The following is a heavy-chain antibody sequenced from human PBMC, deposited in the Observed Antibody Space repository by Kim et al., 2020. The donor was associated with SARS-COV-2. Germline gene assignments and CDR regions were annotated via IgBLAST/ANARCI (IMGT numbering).Heavy chain of an antibody. J-gene: IGHJ6*02. CDR2: IYYSGST. CDR1: GGSISSSSYY. D-gene: IGHD3-22*01. Sequence: SETLSLTCTVSGGSISSSSYYWGWIRQPPGKGLEWIGSIYYSGSTYYNPSLKSRVTISVDTSKNQFSLKLSSVTAADTAVYYCARRVYYYDSSGSIPAGMDVWGQGTTVTVSS. V-gene: IGHV4-39*01. CDR3: ARRVYYYDSSGSIPAGMDV.